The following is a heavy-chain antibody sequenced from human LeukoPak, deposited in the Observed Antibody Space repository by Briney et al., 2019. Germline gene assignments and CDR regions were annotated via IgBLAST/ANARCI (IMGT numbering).Heavy chain of an antibody. CDR3: ARKGRQQLST. CDR2: INHSGST. CDR1: GGSFSGYY. Sequence: SETLSLTCAVYGGSFSGYYWSWIRQPPGKGLEWIGEINHSGSTNYNPSLKNRVTISVDTSKNQFSLKLSSVTAADTAVYYCARKGRQQLSTWGQGTLVTVSS. J-gene: IGHJ5*02. V-gene: IGHV4-34*01. D-gene: IGHD6-13*01.